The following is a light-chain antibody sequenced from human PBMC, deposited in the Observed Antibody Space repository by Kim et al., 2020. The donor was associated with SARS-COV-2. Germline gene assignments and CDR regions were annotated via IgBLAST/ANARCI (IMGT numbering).Light chain of an antibody. CDR1: QSIDSW. CDR2: DAS. J-gene: IGKJ2*01. Sequence: DIQMTQSPSTLSAFVGDRVTITCRASQSIDSWLAWYQQKPGKAPKLLIYDASTLESGVPSRFSGSGSGTEFTLTISSLQPDDFAYYYCQQYNTYSPYTFGQGTKLEIK. V-gene: IGKV1-5*01. CDR3: QQYNTYSPYT.